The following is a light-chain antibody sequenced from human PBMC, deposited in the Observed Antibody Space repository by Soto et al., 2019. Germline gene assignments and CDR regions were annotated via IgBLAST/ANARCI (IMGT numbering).Light chain of an antibody. J-gene: IGKJ1*01. CDR3: QQYGSSPQT. CDR2: GAS. CDR1: QSVSSSY. V-gene: IGKV3-20*01. Sequence: EIVLTQSPGTLSLSQGERATLSCRASQSVSSSYLAWYQQKPGQAPRLLILGASSRATGTPDRFSGSGSGTDFTLTISRLEPEDLAVYYCQQYGSSPQTFGQGTKVEIK.